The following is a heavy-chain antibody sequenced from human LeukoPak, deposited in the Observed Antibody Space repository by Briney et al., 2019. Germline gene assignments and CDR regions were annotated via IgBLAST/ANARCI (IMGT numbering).Heavy chain of an antibody. CDR2: ISAYNGDT. CDR3: ASDGEGGELDDY. CDR1: GYTLTNFG. D-gene: IGHD3-16*01. J-gene: IGHJ4*02. Sequence: ASVNDSCKASGYTLTNFGLGWVRQAPGQGLEWMGWISAYNGDTYYAQRFHGGVTMTTDTSPSTAYMGLNRLRSADTAVYYCASDGEGGELDDYWGKGSLVTVSS. V-gene: IGHV1-18*01.